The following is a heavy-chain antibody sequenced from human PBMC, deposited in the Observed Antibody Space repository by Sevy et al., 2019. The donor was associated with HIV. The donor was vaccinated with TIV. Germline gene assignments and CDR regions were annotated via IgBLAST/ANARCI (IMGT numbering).Heavy chain of an antibody. D-gene: IGHD3-22*01. J-gene: IGHJ5*02. V-gene: IGHV3-48*03. Sequence: GGSLRLSCAASGFTFSNYEMNWVRQAPGKGLEWVSHITSRGSSIYYARSVKGRFTITRDNAKKSLYLQMNSLRVEDTAVYYCARNGGAYDTGFDPWGQGTLVTVSS. CDR3: ARNGGAYDTGFDP. CDR2: ITSRGSSI. CDR1: GFTFSNYE.